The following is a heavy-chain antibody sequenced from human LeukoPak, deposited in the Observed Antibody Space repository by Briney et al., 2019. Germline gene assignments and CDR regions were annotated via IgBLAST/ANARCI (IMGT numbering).Heavy chain of an antibody. CDR3: AKNRDGYYYYMDV. CDR2: ISGSGDRT. Sequence: GGTLRLSCAASGFTFSSSAMSWVRQAPGKGLQWVSSISGSGDRTYYADSVKGRFTISRDNSKNTLYLQMNSLRAEDTAVYYCAKNRDGYYYYMDVWGKGTTVTISS. D-gene: IGHD5-24*01. J-gene: IGHJ6*03. CDR1: GFTFSSSA. V-gene: IGHV3-23*01.